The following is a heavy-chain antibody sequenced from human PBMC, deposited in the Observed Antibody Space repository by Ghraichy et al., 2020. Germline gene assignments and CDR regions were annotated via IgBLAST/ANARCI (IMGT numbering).Heavy chain of an antibody. D-gene: IGHD6-13*01. CDR2: IRYDGSDK. CDR1: GFSFSSYG. J-gene: IGHJ4*02. V-gene: IGHV3-30*02. CDR3: ATAGDIYTSTWYLFDS. Sequence: GGSLRLSCAASGFSFSSYGMHWVRQAPCKGLEWVAFIRYDGSDKYYVDSVKGRFTISRDNSKNTLILQMNSLRVEDTALYYCATAGDIYTSTWYLFDSWGQGTLVTVSS.